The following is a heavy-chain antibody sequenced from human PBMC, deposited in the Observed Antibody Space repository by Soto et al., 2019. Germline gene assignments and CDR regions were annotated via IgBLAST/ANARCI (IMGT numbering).Heavy chain of an antibody. D-gene: IGHD1-7*01. J-gene: IGHJ6*02. V-gene: IGHV4-4*08. CDR2: MHTNGVP. CDR3: ARDNYVDGMDV. Sequence: SETLSLTCPVSGESIATTYWSWIRQPPGKGLEWIGYMHTNGVPNFNPSLKSRITISLDTSKNQVSLKVTSVTAADTAIYYCARDNYVDGMDVWGQGTTVTVSS. CDR1: GESIATTY.